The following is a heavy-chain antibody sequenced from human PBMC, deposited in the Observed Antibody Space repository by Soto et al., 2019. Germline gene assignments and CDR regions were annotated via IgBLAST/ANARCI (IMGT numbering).Heavy chain of an antibody. CDR2: INPKSGGT. CDR1: GYSFTDYH. D-gene: IGHD2-8*01. J-gene: IGHJ6*02. Sequence: QVQLVQSGAEVKKPGASVKVSCKASGYSFTDYHIHWVRQAPGQGLEWLGRINPKSGGTSTAQKFQGWVTMTTNTSISTASMELTRLTSDDTAIYYCARGDSTDCSNGVCSFFYNHDMDVWGQGTTLTVSS. CDR3: ARGDSTDCSNGVCSFFYNHDMDV. V-gene: IGHV1-2*04.